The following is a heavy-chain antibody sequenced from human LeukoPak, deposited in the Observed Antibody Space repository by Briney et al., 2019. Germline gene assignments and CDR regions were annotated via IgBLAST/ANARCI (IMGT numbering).Heavy chain of an antibody. CDR1: GFTFSSYG. V-gene: IGHV3-30*18. Sequence: GRSLRLSCAASGFTFSSYGMHWVRQAPGKGLEWVAVISYDGSNKYYADSVKGRFTISRDNSKNTLYLQMNSLRAEDTAVYYCAKVAFDIWGQGTMVTVSS. CDR2: ISYDGSNK. J-gene: IGHJ3*02. CDR3: AKVAFDI.